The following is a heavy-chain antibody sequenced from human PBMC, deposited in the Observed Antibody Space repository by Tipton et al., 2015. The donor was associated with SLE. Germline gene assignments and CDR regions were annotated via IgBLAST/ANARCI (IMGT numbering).Heavy chain of an antibody. CDR1: GASVSSFS. CDR2: MYFSGNT. Sequence: TLSLTCTVSGASVSSFSWDWIRQAPGKGLEWIGSMYFSGNTYYNPFLRSRVTISADTSKNQFSLKLSSVTAADTAVYYCARDRADGGFLEWGYYYYYMDVWGKGTTVTVSS. D-gene: IGHD3-3*01. CDR3: ARDRADGGFLEWGYYYYYMDV. J-gene: IGHJ6*03. V-gene: IGHV4-59*02.